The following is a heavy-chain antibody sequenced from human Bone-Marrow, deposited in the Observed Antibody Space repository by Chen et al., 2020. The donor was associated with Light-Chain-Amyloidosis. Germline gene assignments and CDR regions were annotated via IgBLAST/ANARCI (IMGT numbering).Heavy chain of an antibody. CDR2: IKEDGSEI. CDR1: GFTFTRFW. J-gene: IGHJ4*02. Sequence: EVQLVESGGGLVQPGGSLRLSCAASGFTFTRFWMAWVRQGPGKGLEWVANIKEDGSEIHYVDSVKGRFTISRDNPKNSLSLQMSSLRAEDTAVYYCVRDATRGGDFDYWGQGTLVTVSS. D-gene: IGHD2-21*01. CDR3: VRDATRGGDFDY. V-gene: IGHV3-7*01.